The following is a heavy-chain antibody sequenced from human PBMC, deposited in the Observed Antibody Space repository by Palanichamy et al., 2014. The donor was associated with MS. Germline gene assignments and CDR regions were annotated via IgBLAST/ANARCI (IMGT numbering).Heavy chain of an antibody. J-gene: IGHJ3*02. Sequence: GGSLRLSCAASGFTFSSSAMSWVRQAPGQGLEWVPTISGSGGATFYADSVKGRFTISRDNSKNTLYLQMNSLRVEDTAVYYCAKAGPGHCSSTSCYSGAFDIWGQGTMVTVSS. CDR1: GFTFSSSA. CDR2: ISGSGGAT. CDR3: AKAGPGHCSSTSCYSGAFDI. V-gene: IGHV3-23*01. D-gene: IGHD2-2*01.